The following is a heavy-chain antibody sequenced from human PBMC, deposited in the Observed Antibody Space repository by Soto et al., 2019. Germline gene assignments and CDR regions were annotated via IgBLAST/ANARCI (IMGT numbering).Heavy chain of an antibody. Sequence: RASVKVSCKASGYTFTDYAIHWVRQAPGQGLEWMGWINVGNGNTGYSRKFQGRVTNVRDMSASTAYIEVTSLTSEDTAIYYCAREGAHYTPLDHWGQGTLVTVSS. D-gene: IGHD2-15*01. CDR2: INVGNGNT. J-gene: IGHJ4*02. V-gene: IGHV1-3*01. CDR3: AREGAHYTPLDH. CDR1: GYTFTDYA.